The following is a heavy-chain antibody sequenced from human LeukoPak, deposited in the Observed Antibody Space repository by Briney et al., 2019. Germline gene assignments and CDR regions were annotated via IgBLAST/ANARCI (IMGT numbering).Heavy chain of an antibody. D-gene: IGHD3-10*01. Sequence: SETLSLTCAVYGGSFSGYYWSWIRQPAGKGLEWIGRIYTSGSTNYNPSLKSRVTMSVDTSKNQFSLKLSSVTAADTAVYYCASEGGFGEPKEFDPWGQGTLVTVSS. CDR3: ASEGGFGEPKEFDP. V-gene: IGHV4-59*10. J-gene: IGHJ5*02. CDR2: IYTSGST. CDR1: GGSFSGYY.